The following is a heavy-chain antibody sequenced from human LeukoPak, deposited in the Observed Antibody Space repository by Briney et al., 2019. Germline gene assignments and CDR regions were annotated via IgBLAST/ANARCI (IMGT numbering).Heavy chain of an antibody. CDR2: IHYSGTT. CDR3: ARPVQVWYFDL. J-gene: IGHJ2*01. Sequence: PSETLSLTCTVSGASISSSYWGWIRQPPGKGLEWMGYIHYSGTTNYSPSLKSRVTISLDTSMNQFSPKLDSVTAADTAVYYCARPVQVWYFDLWGRGTLVTVSS. CDR1: GASISSSY. V-gene: IGHV4-59*01.